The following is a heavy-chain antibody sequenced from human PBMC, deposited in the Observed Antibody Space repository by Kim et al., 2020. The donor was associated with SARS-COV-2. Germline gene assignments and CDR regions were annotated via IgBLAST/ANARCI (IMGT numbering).Heavy chain of an antibody. CDR1: GFTFSSYA. V-gene: IGHV3-64D*06. CDR3: VKGQHFVNLPNFDY. J-gene: IGHJ4*02. D-gene: IGHD3-3*02. Sequence: GGSLRLSCSASGFTFSSYAMHWVRQAPGKGPEYVSAISSNGGSTYYADSVKGRFTISRDNSKNTLYLQMSSLRAEDTAVYYCVKGQHFVNLPNFDYWGQGTPVTVSS. CDR2: ISSNGGST.